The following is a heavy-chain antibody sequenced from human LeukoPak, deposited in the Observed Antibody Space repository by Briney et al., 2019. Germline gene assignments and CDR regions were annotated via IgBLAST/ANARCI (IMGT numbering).Heavy chain of an antibody. CDR2: ISTYNGNT. D-gene: IGHD6-13*01. Sequence: VAAVKVSCKASGYTFSTYGISWVRQAPGQGLEWMGWISTYNGNTNYAQKVQGRVTLTTDTSTSTAYMELRSLRSDDTAVYYCARGARIAAVANWFDPWGQGTLVTVSS. CDR3: ARGARIAAVANWFDP. J-gene: IGHJ5*02. V-gene: IGHV1-18*01. CDR1: GYTFSTYG.